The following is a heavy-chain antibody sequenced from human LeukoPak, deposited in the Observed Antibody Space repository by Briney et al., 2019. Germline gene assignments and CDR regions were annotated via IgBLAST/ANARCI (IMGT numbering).Heavy chain of an antibody. V-gene: IGHV3-74*01. J-gene: IGHJ3*02. CDR1: GFTFSSYW. CDR2: INSDGSST. D-gene: IGHD1-26*01. CDR3: ARGEEWDPRAFDI. Sequence: GGSLRLSCAASGFTFSSYWMHWVRQAPGKGLVWVSRINSDGSSTSYADSVKGRFTISRDNAKNTLYLQMNSLRAEDTAVYYCARGEEWDPRAFDIWGRGTMVTVSS.